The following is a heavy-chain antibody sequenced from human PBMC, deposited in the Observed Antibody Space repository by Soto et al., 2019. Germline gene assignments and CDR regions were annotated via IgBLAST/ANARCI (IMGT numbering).Heavy chain of an antibody. J-gene: IGHJ3*02. V-gene: IGHV4-34*01. D-gene: IGHD3-22*01. CDR2: IDHSGRT. Sequence: SETLSLTCAVYGGSLSSYYWSWIRQPPGKGLEWDGEIDHSGRTKYSPSLKSRVTMSVDTSKNQFSLKPSSVTAADTAVYYCARWDSGDTHDSNADVFDIWGQGTTVT. CDR3: ARWDSGDTHDSNADVFDI. CDR1: GGSLSSYY.